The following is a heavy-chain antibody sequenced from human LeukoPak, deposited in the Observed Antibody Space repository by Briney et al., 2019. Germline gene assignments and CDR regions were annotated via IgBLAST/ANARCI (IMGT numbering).Heavy chain of an antibody. D-gene: IGHD3-10*01. V-gene: IGHV4-59*08. CDR1: GGSISTFY. Sequence: SETLSLTCTVSGGSISTFYWTWIRQPPGKGLEWIGSISYSGSTNYSPSLEGRVTMSVDTSKNQFSLKLRAVTAADTAVYFCARQELSYGSGSHFDYWGQGVLVTVSS. J-gene: IGHJ4*02. CDR2: ISYSGST. CDR3: ARQELSYGSGSHFDY.